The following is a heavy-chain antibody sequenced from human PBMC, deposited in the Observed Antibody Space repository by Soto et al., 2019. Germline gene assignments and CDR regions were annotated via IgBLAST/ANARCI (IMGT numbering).Heavy chain of an antibody. D-gene: IGHD5-18*01. Sequence: QLQLQESGPGLVKPSETLSLTCTVSGGSISSSSYYWGWIRQPPGKGLEWIGNIYYTGSTSYNPSLKSRVTISGDTSKNQFSLRLSSVTAADTAVYFCARQRGSRWLQFRGFDSWGQGTLVTVSS. V-gene: IGHV4-39*01. CDR1: GGSISSSSYY. J-gene: IGHJ4*02. CDR2: IYYTGST. CDR3: ARQRGSRWLQFRGFDS.